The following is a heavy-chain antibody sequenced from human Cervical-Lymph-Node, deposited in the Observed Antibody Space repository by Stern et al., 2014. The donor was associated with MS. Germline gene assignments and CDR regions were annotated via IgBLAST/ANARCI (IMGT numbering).Heavy chain of an antibody. CDR1: GGSISSGGYY. Sequence: QLQLQESGPGLVKPSQTLSLTCTVSGGSISSGGYYWSWIRQHPGKGLEWIGYIYYSGSTYYNPSLKSRVTISVDTSKNQFSLKLSSVTAADTAVYYCARVSYDFWSGYFPFDYWGQGTLVTVS. CDR2: IYYSGST. J-gene: IGHJ4*02. D-gene: IGHD3-3*01. CDR3: ARVSYDFWSGYFPFDY. V-gene: IGHV4-31*03.